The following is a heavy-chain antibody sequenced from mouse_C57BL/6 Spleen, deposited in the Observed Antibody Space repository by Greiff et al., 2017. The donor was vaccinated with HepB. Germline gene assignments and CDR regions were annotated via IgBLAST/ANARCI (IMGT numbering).Heavy chain of an antibody. Sequence: EVKLMESGPGLVKPSQSLSLTCSVTGYSITSGYYWNWIRQFPGNKLEWMGYISYDGSNNYNPSLKNRISITRDTSKNQFFLKLNSVTTEDTATYYCARDRGYGNSQYAMDYWGQGTSVTVSS. D-gene: IGHD2-1*01. CDR2: ISYDGSN. V-gene: IGHV3-6*01. J-gene: IGHJ4*01. CDR3: ARDRGYGNSQYAMDY. CDR1: GYSITSGYY.